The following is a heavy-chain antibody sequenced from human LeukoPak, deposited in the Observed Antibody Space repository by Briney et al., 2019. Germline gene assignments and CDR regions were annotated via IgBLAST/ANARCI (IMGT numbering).Heavy chain of an antibody. CDR1: GFTFNTYW. CDR3: ARDWSADVTYYGADV. D-gene: IGHD6-13*01. J-gene: IGHJ6*02. V-gene: IGHV3-7*01. Sequence: GGSLRLSFAVSGFTFNTYWMSGVRQAPGKGLEWVANIKHDGGEKYFGDSVKGRFTISRDNAKNTLYLHMNSLRVEDTAVYYCARDWSADVTYYGADVWGQGTTVTVSS. CDR2: IKHDGGEK.